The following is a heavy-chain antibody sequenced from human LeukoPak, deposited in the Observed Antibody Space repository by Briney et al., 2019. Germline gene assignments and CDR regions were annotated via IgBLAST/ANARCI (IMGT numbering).Heavy chain of an antibody. CDR3: ARDQSSGGVDY. Sequence: GGSLRLSCAASGSTVSSNDMNWVRQAPGKGLEWVSVIYSGGSTYYADSVKGRFTISRHNSKNTLYLQMNSLRAEDTAVYYCARDQSSGGVDYWGQGTLVTVSS. CDR1: GSTVSSND. V-gene: IGHV3-53*04. D-gene: IGHD3-10*01. J-gene: IGHJ4*02. CDR2: IYSGGST.